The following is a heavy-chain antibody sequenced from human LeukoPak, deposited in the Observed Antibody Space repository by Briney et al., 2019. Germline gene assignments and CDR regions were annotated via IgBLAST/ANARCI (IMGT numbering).Heavy chain of an antibody. J-gene: IGHJ4*02. CDR2: ISSAGYTV. V-gene: IGHV3-11*04. CDR1: GFTFSDYY. D-gene: IGHD6-19*01. Sequence: PGGSLRLSCAASGFTFSDYYMSWVRQAPGQGLEWISYISSAGYTVDYAVSVKGRFTISRDNAKNSLYLQMNSLRAEDTAVYYCGCQSNSGWYGYWGQGTLVTVSS. CDR3: GCQSNSGWYGY.